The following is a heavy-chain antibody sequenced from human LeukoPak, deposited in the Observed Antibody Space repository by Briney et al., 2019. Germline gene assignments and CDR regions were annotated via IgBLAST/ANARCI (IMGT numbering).Heavy chain of an antibody. J-gene: IGHJ6*03. V-gene: IGHV3-13*01. CDR1: GFTFRNYD. D-gene: IGHD2/OR15-2a*01. CDR2: IDTAGDR. CDR3: ARGGSLYDASYYYYLDV. Sequence: GGSLTHSRAASGFTFRNYDMHWVRQASGKGLEWVSAIDTAGDRSYPVSGKGRFTISRENAKNSLFLQMNNLTAGDAAVYYCARGGSLYDASYYYYLDVWDKGTRVTVSS.